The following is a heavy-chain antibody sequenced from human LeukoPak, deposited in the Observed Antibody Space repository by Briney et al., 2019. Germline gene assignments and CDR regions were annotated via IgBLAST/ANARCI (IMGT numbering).Heavy chain of an antibody. J-gene: IGHJ5*02. V-gene: IGHV1-69*05. Sequence: SVKVSCKASGGTFSSYAISWVRQAPGQGLEWMGGIIPIFGTANYAQKFQGRVTITTDEPTSTAYMELSSLRSEDTAVYYCARDRAAAGPRWFDPWGQGTLVTVSS. CDR3: ARDRAAAGPRWFDP. D-gene: IGHD6-13*01. CDR1: GGTFSSYA. CDR2: IIPIFGTA.